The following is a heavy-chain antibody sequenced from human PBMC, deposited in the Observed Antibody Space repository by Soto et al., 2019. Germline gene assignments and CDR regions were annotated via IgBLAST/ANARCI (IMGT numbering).Heavy chain of an antibody. CDR2: ISWNSGSI. J-gene: IGHJ6*03. Sequence: EVQLVESGGGLVQPGRSLRLSCAASGFTFDDYAMHWVRQGPGKGLEWVSSISWNSGSIDYADSVKGRFTISRDNAKNSLYLQMNSLRAEDTALYYCAKSVATGNDYYYYDIDVWGKGTTVTVSS. D-gene: IGHD5-12*01. CDR1: GFTFDDYA. V-gene: IGHV3-9*01. CDR3: AKSVATGNDYYYYDIDV.